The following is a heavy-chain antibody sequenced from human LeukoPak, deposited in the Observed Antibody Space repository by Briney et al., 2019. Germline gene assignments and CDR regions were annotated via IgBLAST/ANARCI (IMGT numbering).Heavy chain of an antibody. CDR3: AKEGTSGHGINDQGLDY. D-gene: IGHD1-1*01. J-gene: IGHJ4*02. CDR2: ISSDGAT. CDR1: GFTVSTNY. Sequence: PGGSLRVSCAASGFTVSTNYMAWVRQPPGKGLEWVSVISSDGATRYADSVKGRFTISRDNSKNTLYLQMNGLTAEDTAIYYCAKEGTSGHGINDQGLDYWGQGTLVTISS. V-gene: IGHV3-66*01.